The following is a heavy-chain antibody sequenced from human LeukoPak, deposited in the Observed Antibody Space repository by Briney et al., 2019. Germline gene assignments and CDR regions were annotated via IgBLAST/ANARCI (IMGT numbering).Heavy chain of an antibody. CDR1: GFSISTYW. V-gene: IGHV3-74*01. Sequence: GGSLRLSCAASGFSISTYWIHWVRHAPGKGLVWVSRINPDGSTIYYADSVKGRITISRDNAKNTLYLQMNSLRAEDTAVYYCVGGVADSYGQFDNWGQGTLVTVSS. J-gene: IGHJ4*02. CDR3: VGGVADSYGQFDN. D-gene: IGHD3-10*01. CDR2: INPDGSTI.